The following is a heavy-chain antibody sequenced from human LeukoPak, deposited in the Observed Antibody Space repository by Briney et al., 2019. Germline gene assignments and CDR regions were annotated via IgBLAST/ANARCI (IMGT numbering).Heavy chain of an antibody. Sequence: TSETLSLTCTVSGGSISSSSYYWGWIRQPPGKGLEWIGSIYYSGSTYYNPSLKSRVTISVDTSKNQLSLKLSSVTAADTAVYYCAKDATYFDYWGQGTLVTVSS. CDR3: AKDATYFDY. V-gene: IGHV4-39*07. CDR1: GGSISSSSYY. J-gene: IGHJ4*02. CDR2: IYYSGST.